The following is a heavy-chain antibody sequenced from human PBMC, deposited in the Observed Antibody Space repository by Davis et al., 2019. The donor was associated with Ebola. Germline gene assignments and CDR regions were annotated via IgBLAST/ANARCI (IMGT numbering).Heavy chain of an antibody. CDR3: ARFDSSGYYSDY. CDR2: ISAYNGNT. CDR1: GGTFSSYA. J-gene: IGHJ4*02. V-gene: IGHV1-18*01. Sequence: ASVKVSCKASGGTFSSYAISWVRQAPGQGLEWMGWISAYNGNTNYAQKLQGRVTMTTDTSTSTAYMELRSLRSDDTAVYYCARFDSSGYYSDYWGQGTLVTVSS. D-gene: IGHD3-22*01.